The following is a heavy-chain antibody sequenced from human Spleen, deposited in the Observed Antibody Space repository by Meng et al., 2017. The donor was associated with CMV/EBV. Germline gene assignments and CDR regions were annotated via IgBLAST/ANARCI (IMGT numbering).Heavy chain of an antibody. CDR1: GVPFSAYT. CDR3: ARETY. J-gene: IGHJ4*02. CDR2: ILPIFGTA. Sequence: GASVTVPCKPSGVPFSAYTISWLRQAPGQGLEWMGGILPIFGTANYAQKFQGRVTITTDESTSTAYMELSSLRSEDTAVYYCARETYLGQGTLVTVSS. V-gene: IGHV1-69*05.